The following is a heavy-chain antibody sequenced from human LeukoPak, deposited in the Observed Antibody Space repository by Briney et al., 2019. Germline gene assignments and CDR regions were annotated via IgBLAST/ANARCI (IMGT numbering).Heavy chain of an antibody. D-gene: IGHD6-13*01. CDR3: ARDNWGSRTDPAAGFDY. Sequence: GASVKVSCKASGYTFTSYYMHWVRQAPGQGLEWMGIINPSGGSTSYAQKFQGRVTMTRDTSTSTVYMELSSLRSEDTAVYYCARDNWGSRTDPAAGFDYWGQGTLVTVSS. CDR1: GYTFTSYY. V-gene: IGHV1-46*01. J-gene: IGHJ4*02. CDR2: INPSGGST.